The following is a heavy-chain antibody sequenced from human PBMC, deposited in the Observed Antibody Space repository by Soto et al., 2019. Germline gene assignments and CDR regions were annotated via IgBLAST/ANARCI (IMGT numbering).Heavy chain of an antibody. D-gene: IGHD3-10*01. V-gene: IGHV3-48*02. CDR3: ARAVTWGLDV. Sequence: EVQLVESGEGLVQPGGPLGLPGAAFGFTFVRFSWSWFARVPGKGLGWVSSTSRSSTGIHYADSVKGRFTISRDDATNSMHLQMNSLRDGDTAVYYCARAVTWGLDVWGQGTTVSISS. J-gene: IGHJ6*02. CDR1: GFTFVRFS. CDR2: TSRSSTGI.